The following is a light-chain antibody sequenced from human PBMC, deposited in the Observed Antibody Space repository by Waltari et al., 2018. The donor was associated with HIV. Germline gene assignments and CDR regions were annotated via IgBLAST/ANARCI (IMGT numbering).Light chain of an antibody. J-gene: IGLJ2*01. Sequence: QSVLTQPPSVSAAPGQKVTISCSGSSSNIGRNYVSWYQQLPGTAPKLVIYDNTKRSSGPPDRFSGSQSGASATLDITGLQTGDEADYYCEAWDSRLRAVLFGGGTRLTVL. CDR1: SSNIGRNY. V-gene: IGLV1-51*01. CDR2: DNT. CDR3: EAWDSRLRAVL.